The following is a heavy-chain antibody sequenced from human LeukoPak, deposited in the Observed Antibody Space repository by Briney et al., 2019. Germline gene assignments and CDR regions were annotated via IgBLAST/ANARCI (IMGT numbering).Heavy chain of an antibody. Sequence: SETLSLTCTVSGGSISSYYWSWIRQPPGKGLEWIGYIYYSGSTNYNPSLKSRVTISVDTSKYQFSLKLSSVTAADTAVYYCARFYGSGSYRPFYYFDYWGQGTLVTVSS. CDR3: ARFYGSGSYRPFYYFDY. D-gene: IGHD3-10*01. V-gene: IGHV4-59*01. J-gene: IGHJ4*02. CDR2: IYYSGST. CDR1: GGSISSYY.